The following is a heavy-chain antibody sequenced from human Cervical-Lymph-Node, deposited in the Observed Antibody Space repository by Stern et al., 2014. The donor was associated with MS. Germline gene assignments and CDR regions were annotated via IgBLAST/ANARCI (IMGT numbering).Heavy chain of an antibody. CDR3: ATDGSDSSSWPFDL. Sequence: EQLGQSGAEVKKPGASVKVSCKVSGYTLPELSMHWVRQAPGKGLEWMGGFEPEDGETIYEQKFQGRVTMTEDTSTDTAYMELSSLRSEDTAVYYCATDGSDSSSWPFDLWGRGTLVTVSS. J-gene: IGHJ2*01. CDR1: GYTLPELS. V-gene: IGHV1-24*01. D-gene: IGHD6-13*01. CDR2: FEPEDGET.